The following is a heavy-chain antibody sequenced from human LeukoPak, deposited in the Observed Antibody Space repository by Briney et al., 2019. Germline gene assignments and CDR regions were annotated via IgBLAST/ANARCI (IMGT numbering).Heavy chain of an antibody. J-gene: IGHJ4*02. V-gene: IGHV4-34*01. Sequence: SETLSLTCAVYGGSFSGYYWSRIRQPPGKGLEWIGEINHSGSTNYNPSLKSRVTISVDTSKNQFSLKLSSVTAADTAVYYCARVYYDFWSGPVDYWGQGTLVTVSS. CDR1: GGSFSGYY. D-gene: IGHD3-3*01. CDR2: INHSGST. CDR3: ARVYYDFWSGPVDY.